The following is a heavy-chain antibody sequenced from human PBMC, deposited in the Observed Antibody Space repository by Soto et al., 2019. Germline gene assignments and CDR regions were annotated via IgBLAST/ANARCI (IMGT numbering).Heavy chain of an antibody. Sequence: QVQLVQSRAEVKQPGASVKVSCKASGYTFTSYGIGWVRQAPGQGPEWMGWISAYNGNTNYAQKLQGRVTMTTDTSTSTAYMELRSLRSDDTAVYYCARSIVLVPAAWWFDPWGQGTLVTVSS. J-gene: IGHJ5*02. V-gene: IGHV1-18*01. CDR1: GYTFTSYG. D-gene: IGHD2-2*01. CDR3: ARSIVLVPAAWWFDP. CDR2: ISAYNGNT.